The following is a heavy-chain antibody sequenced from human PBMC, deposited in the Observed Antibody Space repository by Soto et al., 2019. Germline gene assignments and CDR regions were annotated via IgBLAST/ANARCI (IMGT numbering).Heavy chain of an antibody. CDR2: IYYSGST. D-gene: IGHD3-22*01. CDR3: ARLGGYYQAFDQ. J-gene: IGHJ4*02. CDR1: GGSISSYY. V-gene: IGHV4-59*08. Sequence: SETLSLTCTVSGGSISSYYGGWFRQPPGKGLEWIGYIYYSGSTAYHPSLKSRVTISVDTSKNQFSLNLTSVTAADTAVYYCARLGGYYQAFDQWGQGSLVTVSS.